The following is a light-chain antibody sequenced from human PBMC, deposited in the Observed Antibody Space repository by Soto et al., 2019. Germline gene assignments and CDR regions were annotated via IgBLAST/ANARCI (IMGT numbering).Light chain of an antibody. CDR3: SSYAGGDVFV. V-gene: IGLV2-8*01. CDR2: EVS. J-gene: IGLJ1*01. Sequence: QSVLTHPPSASGSPGQSVAISCTGTISDVGAYNYVAWYQQHPGKVPKLMIYEVSKRPSGVPDRFSGSKSGNTASLTVSGLQADDEADYYCSSYAGGDVFVFGTGTKV. CDR1: ISDVGAYNY.